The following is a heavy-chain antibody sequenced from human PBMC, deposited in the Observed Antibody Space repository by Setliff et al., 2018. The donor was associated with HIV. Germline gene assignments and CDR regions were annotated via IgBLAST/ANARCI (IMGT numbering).Heavy chain of an antibody. CDR1: GYTFINFG. V-gene: IGHV1-18*04. Sequence: GASVKVSCKASGYTFINFGITWVRQAAGQGLEWEGYISGYNGNTKYAQNVQGRVTMTTDTSTSTAYMVLRSLRYDDTAVYYCARDPRSGYDSDTAMVTVYCYYMDVWGKGTTVTVSS. CDR3: ARDPRSGYDSDTAMVTVYCYYMDV. J-gene: IGHJ6*03. D-gene: IGHD5-18*01. CDR2: ISGYNGNT.